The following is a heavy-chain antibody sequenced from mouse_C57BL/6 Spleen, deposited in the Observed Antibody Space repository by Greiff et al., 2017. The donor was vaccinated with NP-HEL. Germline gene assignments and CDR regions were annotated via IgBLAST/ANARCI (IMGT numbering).Heavy chain of an antibody. V-gene: IGHV1-55*01. D-gene: IGHD3-2*02. J-gene: IGHJ2*01. CDR2: IYPGSGST. Sequence: VQLQQPGAELVKPGASVKMSCKASGYTFTSYWITWVKQRPGQGLEWIGDIYPGSGSTNYNEKFKSKATLTVDTSSSTAYMQLSSLTSEDSAVYYCARGQLRLRYFDYWGQGTTLTVSS. CDR3: ARGQLRLRYFDY. CDR1: GYTFTSYW.